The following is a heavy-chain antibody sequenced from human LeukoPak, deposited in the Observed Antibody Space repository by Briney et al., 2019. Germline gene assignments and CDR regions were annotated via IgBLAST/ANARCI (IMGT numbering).Heavy chain of an antibody. D-gene: IGHD4-17*01. Sequence: SATLSLTCTVAGGSISSNNWWNWVRQRPGKGLEWIVESYHSGSTNYNPSLKSRATISVDKSKNQFSLKLSSVTAADTAEYYCARDPTGGDYIGNYYYGMDVWGQGTTVTVSS. CDR1: GGSISSNNW. CDR2: SYHSGST. J-gene: IGHJ6*02. V-gene: IGHV4-4*02. CDR3: ARDPTGGDYIGNYYYGMDV.